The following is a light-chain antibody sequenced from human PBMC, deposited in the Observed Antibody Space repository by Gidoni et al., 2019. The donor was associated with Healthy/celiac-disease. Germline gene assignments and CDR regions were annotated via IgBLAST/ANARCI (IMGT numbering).Light chain of an antibody. CDR3: QQYNTWPRIS. CDR2: GAS. CDR1: QSVSSS. V-gene: IGKV3-15*01. Sequence: EIVMTKSPATLSVSTGERATLSCRASQSVSSSLAWYQQIPGQAPRLLIYGASTRATGIPARFSGSGSGTEFTLTISSLQSEDFAVYYCQQYNTWPRISFXQXTRLXIK. J-gene: IGKJ5*01.